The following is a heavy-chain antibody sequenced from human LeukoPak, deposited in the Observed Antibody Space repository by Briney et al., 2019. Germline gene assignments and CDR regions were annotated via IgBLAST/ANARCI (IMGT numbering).Heavy chain of an antibody. D-gene: IGHD2-21*02. CDR1: GGSISSSSYY. CDR2: IYYSGNT. Sequence: PSETLSLTCTVSGGSISSSSYYWGWIRQPPGKGLEWIGSIYYSGNTYYNPSLKSRVTISVDTSKIQFSLRLSSMTAADTAVYYCARQEAVTATHFYGMDVWGQGTTVTVSS. V-gene: IGHV4-39*01. CDR3: ARQEAVTATHFYGMDV. J-gene: IGHJ6*02.